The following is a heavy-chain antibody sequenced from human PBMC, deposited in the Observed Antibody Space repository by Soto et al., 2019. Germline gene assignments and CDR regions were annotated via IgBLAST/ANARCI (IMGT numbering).Heavy chain of an antibody. CDR2: IIPIFGTA. Sequence: SVQVSCKASGGTFSSYAISWVRQAHGQGLEWMGGIIPIFGTANYAQKFQGRVTITADESTSTAYMELSSLRSEDTAVYYCARDTGNVVVESLGYYYYGMDVWGQGTTVTVSS. V-gene: IGHV1-69*13. J-gene: IGHJ6*02. CDR3: ARDTGNVVVESLGYYYYGMDV. CDR1: GGTFSSYA. D-gene: IGHD2-21*01.